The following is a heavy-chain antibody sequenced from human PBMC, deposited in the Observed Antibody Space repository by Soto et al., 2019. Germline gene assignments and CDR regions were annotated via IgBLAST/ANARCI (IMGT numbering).Heavy chain of an antibody. D-gene: IGHD5-18*01. CDR2: ISSSGSTI. J-gene: IGHJ5*01. CDR1: GFTFSTCA. V-gene: IGHV3-48*02. CDR3: LRDQGYTFGRPGMDS. Sequence: GGSLRLSCAASGFTFSTCAMNWVRQAPGMGLQWVSYISSSGSTIYYGDSVKGRFTISRDNAKNSLYLQMNSLRDEDTAVYYCLRDQGYTFGRPGMDSWGQGTLVTVSS.